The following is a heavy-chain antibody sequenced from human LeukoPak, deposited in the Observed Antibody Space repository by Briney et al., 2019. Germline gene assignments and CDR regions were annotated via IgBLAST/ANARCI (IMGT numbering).Heavy chain of an antibody. CDR1: GFTFSHFG. CDR2: IWSVATNQ. D-gene: IGHD4-11*01. V-gene: IGHV3-33*06. J-gene: IGHJ5*02. Sequence: PGTSLRLSCEPSGFTFSHFGMHWFPQAPGKALEWVAVIWSVATNQYYADSVKGRFTISRDNFRRTVSLELNSLRAEGTAVYYCAKAAQRGFDYSNALEHWGQGSLVIVSS. CDR3: AKAAQRGFDYSNALEH.